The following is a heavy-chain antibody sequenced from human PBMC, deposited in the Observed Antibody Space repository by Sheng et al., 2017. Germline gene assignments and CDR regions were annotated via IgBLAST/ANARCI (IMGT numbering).Heavy chain of an antibody. J-gene: IGHJ4*02. V-gene: IGHV1-69*08. D-gene: IGHD2-15*01. Sequence: QVQLVQSGAEVKKPGSSVKVSCKASGGTFSSYTISWVRQAPGQGLEWMGRIIPILGIANYAQKFQGRVTITADKSTSTAYMELSSLRSEDTAVYYCARDCSGGSCYSAGRAPFDYWGQGTLVTVSS. CDR3: ARDCSGGSCYSAGRAPFDY. CDR1: GGTFSSYT. CDR2: IIPILGIA.